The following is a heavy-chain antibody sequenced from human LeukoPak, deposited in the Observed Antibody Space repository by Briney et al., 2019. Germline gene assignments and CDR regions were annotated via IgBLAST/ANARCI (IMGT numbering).Heavy chain of an antibody. CDR3: ASLYYYDSSGYQGGPY. Sequence: TSETLSLTCTVSGGSISSRSFYWGWIRQPQGKGLEWIGNIYYRGSTYYNPSLKSRVTISVDKSKNQFSLKLSSVTAADTAVYYCASLYYYDSSGYQGGPYWGQGTLVTVSS. V-gene: IGHV4-39*07. CDR1: GGSISSRSFY. D-gene: IGHD3-22*01. CDR2: IYYRGST. J-gene: IGHJ4*02.